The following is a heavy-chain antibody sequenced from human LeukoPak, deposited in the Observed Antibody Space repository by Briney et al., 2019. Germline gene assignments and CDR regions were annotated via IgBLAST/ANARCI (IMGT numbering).Heavy chain of an antibody. CDR1: GFTFSSYA. Sequence: GGSLRLSCAASGFTFSSYAMHRVRQAPGKGLEWVAVISYDGSNKYYADSVKGRFTISRDNSKNTLYLQMNSLRAEDTAVYYCARGGYQLLSPAGYWGQGTLVTVSS. CDR2: ISYDGSNK. J-gene: IGHJ4*02. D-gene: IGHD2-2*01. CDR3: ARGGYQLLSPAGY. V-gene: IGHV3-30*04.